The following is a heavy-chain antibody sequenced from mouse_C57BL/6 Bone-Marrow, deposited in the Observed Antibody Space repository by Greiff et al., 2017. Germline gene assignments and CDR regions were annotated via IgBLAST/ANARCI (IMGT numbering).Heavy chain of an antibody. D-gene: IGHD1-1*01. Sequence: QVQLQQSGAELVRPGTSVKVSCKASGYAFTNYLIEWVKQRPGQGLEWIGVINPGSGGTNYNEKFKGKATLTADKSSSTAYMQLSSLTSEDSAVYFCARREYYGSSYYWYFDVWGTGTTVTVSS. J-gene: IGHJ1*03. CDR2: INPGSGGT. CDR1: GYAFTNYL. V-gene: IGHV1-54*01. CDR3: ARREYYGSSYYWYFDV.